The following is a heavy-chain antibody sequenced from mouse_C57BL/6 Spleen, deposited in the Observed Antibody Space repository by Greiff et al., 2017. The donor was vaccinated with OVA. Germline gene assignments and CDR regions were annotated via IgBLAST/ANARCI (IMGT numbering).Heavy chain of an antibody. Sequence: VQLQQPGAELVKPGASVQMSCKASGYTFTSYWITWVKQRPGQGLEWVGDIYPGSGSTNYNEKFKSKATLTVDTSSSTAYMQLSSLTSEDSAVYYCARFYYGSSYGMDYWGQGTSVTVSS. D-gene: IGHD1-1*01. CDR2: IYPGSGST. V-gene: IGHV1-55*01. CDR1: GYTFTSYW. J-gene: IGHJ4*01. CDR3: ARFYYGSSYGMDY.